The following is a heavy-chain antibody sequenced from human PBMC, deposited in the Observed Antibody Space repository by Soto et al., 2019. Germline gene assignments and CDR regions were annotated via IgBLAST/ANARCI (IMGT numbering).Heavy chain of an antibody. V-gene: IGHV1-46*01. CDR3: ARGVAGISDFRH. CDR1: GYTFTYYY. Sequence: QVQLVQSGAEVKKPGASVKVSCKSSGYTFTYYYMHWVRRAPGQGLEWMGKINPSGGSTDYAQKFHGRVTMTRETSPSTVYMELSSLRSEDTAVDYCARGVAGISDFRHLGQGTLVTVSS. CDR2: INPSGGST. J-gene: IGHJ1*01. D-gene: IGHD6-19*01.